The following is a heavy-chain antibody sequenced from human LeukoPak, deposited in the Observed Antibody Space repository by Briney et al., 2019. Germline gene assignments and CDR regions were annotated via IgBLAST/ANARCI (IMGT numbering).Heavy chain of an antibody. Sequence: PGGSLRLSCAASGFTFSSYAMSWVRQAPGKGLEWVSAINGRGGSTYYADSVKGRFTISRDNSKNTLYLHMNSLRAEDTAVYYCAKGPMVYFDYWGQGTLVTVSS. CDR3: AKGPMVYFDY. CDR1: GFTFSSYA. D-gene: IGHD2-8*01. V-gene: IGHV3-23*01. J-gene: IGHJ4*02. CDR2: INGRGGST.